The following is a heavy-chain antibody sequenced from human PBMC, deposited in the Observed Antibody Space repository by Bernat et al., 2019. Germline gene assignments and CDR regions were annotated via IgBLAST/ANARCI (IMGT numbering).Heavy chain of an antibody. CDR1: GFTLSGSA. CDR2: IRDKANSDAT. V-gene: IGHV3-73*01. J-gene: IGHJ3*02. CDR3: ARAVTGTRAIDI. D-gene: IGHD6-19*01. Sequence: EVQREESGGGLVQPGGSLKLSCAASGFTLSGSAMHWVRQASGKGLEWGGRIRDKANSDATAYAASVKDRFIISRDDSKNTAFLQMNSLKTEDTAVYYCARAVTGTRAIDIWGQGTMVTVSS.